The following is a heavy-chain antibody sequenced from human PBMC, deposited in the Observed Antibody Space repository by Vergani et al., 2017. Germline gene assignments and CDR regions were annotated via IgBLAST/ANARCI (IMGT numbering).Heavy chain of an antibody. CDR1: GFRFREHG. V-gene: IGHV3-21*04. J-gene: IGHJ4*02. CDR3: AKEFWGSSGCYRGPFDY. Sequence: EVQLLESGGGSVQPGESLRLPCVASGFRFREHGMNWVPQAPGKGLEWVASISGSSSYVFYRDSVEGRFTITRDNAKKSVYLQMNSLRAEDTAVYYCAKEFWGSSGCYRGPFDYWGQGTLVTVSS. CDR2: ISGSSSYV. D-gene: IGHD6-19*01.